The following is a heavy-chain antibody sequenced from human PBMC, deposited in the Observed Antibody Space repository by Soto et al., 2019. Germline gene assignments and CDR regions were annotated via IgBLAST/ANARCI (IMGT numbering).Heavy chain of an antibody. CDR2: IYYSGST. V-gene: IGHV4-31*03. J-gene: IGHJ6*03. D-gene: IGHD2-2*01. CDR1: GGSISSGGYY. CDR3: ASGGVVPAATDYYYHYMDV. Sequence: SETLSLTCTVSGGSISSGGYYWSWIRQHPGKGLEWIGYIYYSGSTYYNPSLKSRVTISVDTSKNQFSLKLSSVTAADTAVYYCASGGVVPAATDYYYHYMDVWGKGTTVTVSS.